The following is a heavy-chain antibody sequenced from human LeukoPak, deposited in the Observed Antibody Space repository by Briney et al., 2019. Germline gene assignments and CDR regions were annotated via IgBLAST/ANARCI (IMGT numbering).Heavy chain of an antibody. CDR3: AKDHGSGWYPYYFEY. V-gene: IGHV3-23*01. J-gene: IGHJ4*02. CDR1: GFTFSSYA. CDR2: ISGSGSST. D-gene: IGHD6-19*01. Sequence: GGSLRLSCAASGFTFSSYAMSWVRQAPGKGLEWVSAISGSGSSTYYADSVKGRFTISRDNSKNTLYLQMNSLRAEDTAVYYCAKDHGSGWYPYYFEYWGQGTLVTVSS.